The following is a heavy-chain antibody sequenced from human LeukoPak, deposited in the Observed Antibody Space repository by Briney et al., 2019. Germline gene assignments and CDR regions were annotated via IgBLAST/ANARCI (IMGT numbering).Heavy chain of an antibody. J-gene: IGHJ6*03. D-gene: IGHD6-19*01. CDR1: GFTFSSYG. CDR2: ISGSGGNV. Sequence: GGSLRLSCAASGFTFSSYGMSWVRQAPGKGLEWVSSISGSGGNVYYAGSVRGRFTISRDNSKNTLYLKMNSLRGEDTAVYYCARRSSSGWYPDYYYYYMNVWGKGTTVTISS. CDR3: ARRSSSGWYPDYYYYYMNV. V-gene: IGHV3-23*01.